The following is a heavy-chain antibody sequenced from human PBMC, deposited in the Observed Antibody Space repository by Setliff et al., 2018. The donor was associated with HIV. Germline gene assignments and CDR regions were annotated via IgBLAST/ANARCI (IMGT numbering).Heavy chain of an antibody. D-gene: IGHD3-3*01. V-gene: IGHV3-30*02. Sequence: GGSLRLSCAASGFTFRSYGMHWVRQAPGKGLEWVAFLRYDGSDKYYVDSVKGRFTISRDNPKNTLFLQMNSLRAEDTAVYYCVRGIDNFWSGYVRWGQGTLVTVSS. CDR2: LRYDGSDK. CDR1: GFTFRSYG. CDR3: VRGIDNFWSGYVR. J-gene: IGHJ4*02.